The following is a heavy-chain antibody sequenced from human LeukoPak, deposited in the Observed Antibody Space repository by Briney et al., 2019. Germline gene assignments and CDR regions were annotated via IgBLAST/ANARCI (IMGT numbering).Heavy chain of an antibody. CDR1: GYTFTSYY. D-gene: IGHD3-22*01. V-gene: IGHV1-46*01. Sequence: ASVKVSCKASGYTFTSYYMHWVRQAPGQGLEWMGIINPSGGSTSYAQKFQGRVTMTRDTSTSTVYMELSSLRSEDTAVYYCARDRVTYYYDSSGYSTPMDVWGKGTTVTISS. J-gene: IGHJ6*04. CDR2: INPSGGST. CDR3: ARDRVTYYYDSSGYSTPMDV.